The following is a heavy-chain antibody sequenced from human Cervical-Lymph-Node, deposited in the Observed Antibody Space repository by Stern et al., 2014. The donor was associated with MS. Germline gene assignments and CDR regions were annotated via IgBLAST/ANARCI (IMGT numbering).Heavy chain of an antibody. CDR2: SNPNNGGT. J-gene: IGHJ4*02. CDR3: SKDGYNY. Sequence: QVQLVQSGAEVKKPGASVKVSCKASGYTFTGYYIHWVRKAHGQGIEWMGWSNPNNGGTNYAQNFQGRVTMTRDTSISTAYMELSRLRSDDTAVYYCSKDGYNYWGQGTLVTVSS. V-gene: IGHV1-2*02. CDR1: GYTFTGYY. D-gene: IGHD5-24*01.